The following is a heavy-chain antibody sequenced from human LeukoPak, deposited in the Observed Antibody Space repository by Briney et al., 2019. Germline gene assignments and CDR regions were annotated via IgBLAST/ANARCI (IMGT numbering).Heavy chain of an antibody. J-gene: IGHJ4*02. CDR1: GFTFSSYA. D-gene: IGHD3-22*01. CDR2: ISGSGGST. Sequence: GGSLRLSCAASGFTFSSYAMSWVRQAPGKGLEWVSAISGSGGSTYYADSVKSRFTISRDNSKNTLYLQMNSLRAEDTAVYYCAKEPSDYYYDSSGPFDYWGQGTLVTVSS. V-gene: IGHV3-23*01. CDR3: AKEPSDYYYDSSGPFDY.